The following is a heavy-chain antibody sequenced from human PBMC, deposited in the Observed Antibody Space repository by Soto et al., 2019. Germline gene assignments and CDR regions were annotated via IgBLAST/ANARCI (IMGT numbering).Heavy chain of an antibody. CDR2: INPSSGGT. CDR1: GYTFTGYY. V-gene: IGHV1-2*04. CDR3: ARSAVAGTGFFDD. J-gene: IGHJ4*02. Sequence: ASVKVSCKASGYTFTGYYMHWVRQAPGQGLEWMGWINPSSGGTNYAQKFQGWVTMTRDTSISTAYMELSSLKSDDTAVYYCARSAVAGTGFFDDWGQGTQVTVSS. D-gene: IGHD6-19*01.